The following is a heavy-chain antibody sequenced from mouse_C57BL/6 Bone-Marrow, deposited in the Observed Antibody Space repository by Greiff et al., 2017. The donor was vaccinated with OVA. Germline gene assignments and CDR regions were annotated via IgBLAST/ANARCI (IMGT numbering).Heavy chain of an antibody. V-gene: IGHV5-4*01. CDR2: ISDGGSYT. J-gene: IGHJ3*01. CDR1: GFTFSSYA. D-gene: IGHD4-1*01. Sequence: DVHLVESGGGLVKPGGSLKLSCAASGFTFSSYAMSWFRQTPEKRLEWVATISDGGSYTYYPDNVKGRFTISRDNAKNNLYLQMSHLKSEDTAMYYCARESNWDVPWFAYWGQGTLVTVSA. CDR3: ARESNWDVPWFAY.